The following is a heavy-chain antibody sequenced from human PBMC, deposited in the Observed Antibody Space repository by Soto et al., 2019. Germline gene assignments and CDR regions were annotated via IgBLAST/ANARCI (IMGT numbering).Heavy chain of an antibody. D-gene: IGHD2-2*01. CDR3: TKGGTSTSYWGLFDY. J-gene: IGHJ4*02. CDR1: GFTFSRYW. V-gene: IGHV3-74*03. CDR2: INSDESST. Sequence: EVQLVESGGGLVQPGGSLRLSCAASGFTFSRYWMHWVRQAPGRELVWVARINSDESSTMYADSVKGRCTISRDNAKNTLYLQIDSLRADDTAVYYCTKGGTSTSYWGLFDYWGQGTLVTVSS.